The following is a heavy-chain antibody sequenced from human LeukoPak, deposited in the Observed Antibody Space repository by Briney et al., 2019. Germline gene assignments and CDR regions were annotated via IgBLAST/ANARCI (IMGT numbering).Heavy chain of an antibody. CDR3: AKDDAWLRFGE. V-gene: IGHV3-23*01. J-gene: IGHJ4*02. Sequence: GGSLRLSCAASGFTFSSYSMNWVRQAPGKGLEWVSGISPSGDITYYADSVKGRFTISRDNSKNTLYLEVIGLTAEDTAVYYCAKDDAWLRFGEWSQGTLVTVSS. D-gene: IGHD3-10*01. CDR1: GFTFSSYS. CDR2: ISPSGDIT.